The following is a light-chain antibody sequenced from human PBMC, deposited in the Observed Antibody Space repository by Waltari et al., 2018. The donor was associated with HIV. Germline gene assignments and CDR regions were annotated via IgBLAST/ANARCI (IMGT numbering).Light chain of an antibody. CDR2: EVS. CDR3: SSYANANIL. V-gene: IGLV2-14*01. Sequence: QSALTQPAPVSGSPGQSITIPCTGTSSDVGAYNYVPWYQHHPGKAPKLIIYEVSNRPSGISNRFSGSKSGNTASLTISGLQAEDEADYYCSSYANANILFGGGTKLTVL. J-gene: IGLJ3*02. CDR1: SSDVGAYNY.